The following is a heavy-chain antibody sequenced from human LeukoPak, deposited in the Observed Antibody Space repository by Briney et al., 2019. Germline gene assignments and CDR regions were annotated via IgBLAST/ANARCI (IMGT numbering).Heavy chain of an antibody. J-gene: IGHJ4*02. V-gene: IGHV3-73*01. CDR1: GFTFSSYS. Sequence: GGSLRLSCAASGFTFSSYSMNWVRQASGKGLEWVGHIRRKTNNYATAYAASVKGRFTISRDDSKNTAYLQMNSLKTEDTAVYYCTRSVGYCRGGTCYETMGYFDYWGQGTLVTVSS. CDR3: TRSVGYCRGGTCYETMGYFDY. D-gene: IGHD2-15*01. CDR2: IRRKTNNYAT.